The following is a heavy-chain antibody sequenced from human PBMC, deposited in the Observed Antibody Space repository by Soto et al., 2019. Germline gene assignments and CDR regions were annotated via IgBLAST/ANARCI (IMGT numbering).Heavy chain of an antibody. D-gene: IGHD5-12*01. Sequence: SETLSLTCTVSGGSISGHAWIWVRQPARRGLEWIGHIYPSGSTSYNPSLRSRVTMSLDTSNNQIFLNLTSVTAADTAVFYCVRGRSYSVYDFWGPGTLVTVSS. V-gene: IGHV4-4*07. CDR2: IYPSGST. CDR3: VRGRSYSVYDF. CDR1: GGSISGHA. J-gene: IGHJ4*02.